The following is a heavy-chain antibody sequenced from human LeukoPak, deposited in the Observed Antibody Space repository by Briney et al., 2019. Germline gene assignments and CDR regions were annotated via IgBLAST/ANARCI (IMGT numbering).Heavy chain of an antibody. J-gene: IGHJ4*02. D-gene: IGHD6-13*01. CDR1: GFTFSTSG. V-gene: IGHV3-30*02. CDR3: ARESSSIAIGTLDF. Sequence: GGSLRLSCTPSGFTFSTSGMHWVRQAPGKGLEWVGFLQYDGTEKYYADSVRGRFTISRDNSKNTLYLQMDGLRAEDTAVYYCARESSSIAIGTLDFWGQGTLVIVSS. CDR2: LQYDGTEK.